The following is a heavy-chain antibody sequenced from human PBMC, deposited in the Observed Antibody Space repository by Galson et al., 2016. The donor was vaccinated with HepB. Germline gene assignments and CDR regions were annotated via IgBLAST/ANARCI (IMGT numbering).Heavy chain of an antibody. CDR2: INWSGDST. CDR1: DDYG. CDR3: ARGLVGSGMDV. J-gene: IGHJ6*02. D-gene: IGHD3-10*01. V-gene: IGHV3-20*01. Sequence: DDYGMTWVRQAPGKGLEWVSGINWSGDSTAYAGSVKGRFTISRDDAKNSLYLQMSSLRAEDTALYQCARGLVGSGMDVWGQGTTVTVSS.